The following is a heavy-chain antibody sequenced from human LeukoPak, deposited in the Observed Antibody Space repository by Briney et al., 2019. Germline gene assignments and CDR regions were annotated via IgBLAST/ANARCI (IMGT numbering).Heavy chain of an antibody. CDR3: ARPKLRWSAYYYMDV. D-gene: IGHD4-23*01. Sequence: ASVKVSCKASGYTFTSYGISWVRQAPGQGLEWMEWINTNTGNPTYAQGFTGRFVFSLDTSVSTAYLQISSLKAEDTAVYYCARPKLRWSAYYYMDVWGKGTTVTVSS. CDR2: INTNTGNP. J-gene: IGHJ6*03. V-gene: IGHV7-4-1*02. CDR1: GYTFTSYG.